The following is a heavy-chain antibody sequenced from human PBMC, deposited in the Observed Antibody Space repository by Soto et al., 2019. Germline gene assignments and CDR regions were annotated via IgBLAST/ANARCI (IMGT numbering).Heavy chain of an antibody. Sequence: QVQLVQSGAEVKKPGASVKVSCKASGYTFTGYYMHWVRQAPGQGLEWMGWINPNSGGTNYAQKFQGWVTMTRDTSISTAYIELSRLRSDDTAVYYCARDIVVVPAALWGGNYYYYGMDVWGQGTTVTVSS. J-gene: IGHJ6*02. CDR2: INPNSGGT. CDR1: GYTFTGYY. D-gene: IGHD2-2*01. CDR3: ARDIVVVPAALWGGNYYYYGMDV. V-gene: IGHV1-2*04.